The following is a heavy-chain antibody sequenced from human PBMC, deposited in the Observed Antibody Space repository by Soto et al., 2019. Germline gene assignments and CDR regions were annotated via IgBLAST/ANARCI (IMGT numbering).Heavy chain of an antibody. CDR1: GGSFSGYY. CDR2: INHSGST. Sequence: ETLSLTCAVDGGSFSGYYWSWIRQPPGKGLEWIGEINHSGSTNYNPSLKSRVTISVDTSKNQFSLKLSSVTAADTAVYYCARGPYKPGIAVAGTYYFDYWGQGTLVTVSS. J-gene: IGHJ4*02. V-gene: IGHV4-34*01. D-gene: IGHD6-19*01. CDR3: ARGPYKPGIAVAGTYYFDY.